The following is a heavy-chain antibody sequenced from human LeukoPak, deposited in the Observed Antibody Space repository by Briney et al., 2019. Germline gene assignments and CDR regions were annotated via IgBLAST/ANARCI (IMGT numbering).Heavy chain of an antibody. CDR2: IYYSGST. J-gene: IGHJ4*02. CDR3: ARARRGYSYGNFDY. V-gene: IGHV4-59*01. CDR1: GGSINTYY. Sequence: SETLSLTCTVSGGSINTYYWSWIRQPPGKGLEWIGYIYYSGSTNYNPSLKSRVTISVDTSKNQFSLNLSSVTAADTAVYYCARARRGYSYGNFDYWGQGTLVTVSS. D-gene: IGHD5-18*01.